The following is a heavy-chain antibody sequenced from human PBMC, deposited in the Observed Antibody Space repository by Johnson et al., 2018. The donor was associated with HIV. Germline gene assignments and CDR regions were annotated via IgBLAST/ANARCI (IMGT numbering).Heavy chain of an antibody. V-gene: IGHV3-23*04. CDR3: AKDPPYDAVSDAFDI. CDR1: GFTFSSYA. J-gene: IGHJ3*02. Sequence: VQLVESGGGVVQPGRSLRLSCAASGFTFSSYAMHWVRQAPGKGLEWVSAIGTAGDTYYPGSVKGRFTISRDNSKNTLYLQMNSLRAEDTAVYYCAKDPPYDAVSDAFDIWGQGTMVTVSS. D-gene: IGHD3-22*01. CDR2: IGTAGDT.